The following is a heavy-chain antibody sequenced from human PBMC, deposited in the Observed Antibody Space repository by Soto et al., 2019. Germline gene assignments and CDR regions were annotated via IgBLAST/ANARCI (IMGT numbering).Heavy chain of an antibody. CDR1: GGSFTGYD. CDR2: VHHSWGS. J-gene: IGHJ3*01. D-gene: IGHD3-10*01. CDR3: ARQGFGPLHGLVDV. Sequence: PSETLSLTWTVAGGSFTGYDWGWIRQPPGKEMEWIGYVHHSWGSAYNPSLQSRVAISLATSKSQFSLKLTSVTATDTALYYCARQGFGPLHGLVDVWGQGTMVTVSS. V-gene: IGHV4-59*08.